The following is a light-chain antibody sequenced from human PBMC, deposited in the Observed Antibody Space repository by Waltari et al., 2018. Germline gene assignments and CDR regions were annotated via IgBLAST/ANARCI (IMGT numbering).Light chain of an antibody. CDR1: QSVRSY. CDR3: QQRSNWPLT. V-gene: IGKV3-11*01. Sequence: EIVLTQSQATLSLSPGERATLSCRASQSVRSYLAWFQQKRGQAPRLLIYDASNRATGIPARFSGSGSGTDFTLTISSLEPEDFAVYYCQQRSNWPLTFGGGTKVEIK. CDR2: DAS. J-gene: IGKJ4*01.